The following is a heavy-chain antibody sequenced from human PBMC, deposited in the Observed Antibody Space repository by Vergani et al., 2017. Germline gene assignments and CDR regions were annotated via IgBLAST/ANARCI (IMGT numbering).Heavy chain of an antibody. CDR1: GGSFSGYY. CDR2: IYHSGST. D-gene: IGHD3-10*01. CDR3: ARVHGSGSNLYYYGMDV. J-gene: IGHJ6*02. V-gene: IGHV4-34*01. Sequence: QVQLQQWGAGLLKPSETLSLTCAVYGGSFSGYYWSWIRQPPGKGLEWIGYIYHSGSTNYNPSLKSRVTISVDRSKNQFSLKLSSVTAADTAVYYCARVHGSGSNLYYYGMDVWGQGTTVTVSS.